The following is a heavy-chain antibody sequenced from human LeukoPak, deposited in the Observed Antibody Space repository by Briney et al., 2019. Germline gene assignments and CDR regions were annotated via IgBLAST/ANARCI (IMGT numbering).Heavy chain of an antibody. CDR3: ARATRRMVRGVIITPYDY. Sequence: PSETLSLTCAVYGGSFSGYYWGWIRQPPGKGLEWIGEINHSGSANYNPSLKSRVTISVDTSKNQFSLKLSSVTAADTAVYYCARATRRMVRGVIITPYDYWGQGTLVTVSS. J-gene: IGHJ4*02. V-gene: IGHV4-34*01. CDR1: GGSFSGYY. D-gene: IGHD3-10*01. CDR2: INHSGSA.